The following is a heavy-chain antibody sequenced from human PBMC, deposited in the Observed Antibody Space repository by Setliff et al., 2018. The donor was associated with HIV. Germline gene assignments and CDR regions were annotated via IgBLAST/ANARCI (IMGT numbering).Heavy chain of an antibody. CDR1: GGSISSHY. CDR2: TYYRRSS. J-gene: IGHJ6*03. CDR3: ARKIDYYYYMDV. Sequence: PSETLSLTCTVSGGSISSHYWSWIRQPPGKGLEWIGYTYYRRSSNHNPSFKNRVTMSVDTSKSQFSLRLSSVTAADTAVYYCARKIDYYYYMDVWGKGTTVTVSS. V-gene: IGHV4-59*11.